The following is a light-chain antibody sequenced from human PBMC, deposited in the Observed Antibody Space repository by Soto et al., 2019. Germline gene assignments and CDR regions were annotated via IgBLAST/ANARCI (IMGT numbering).Light chain of an antibody. CDR3: QKYNSSPRT. J-gene: IGKJ1*01. CDR1: QSVRSN. CDR2: GAS. Sequence: SQSPATLSVSPGDRVTISCRASQSVRSNSAWYQQKPGQVPRLLFYGASTRATGIPARFTGSGYGTEFTLTISSLQPEDVATYYCQKYNSSPRTFGQGTKVDIK. V-gene: IGKV3-15*01.